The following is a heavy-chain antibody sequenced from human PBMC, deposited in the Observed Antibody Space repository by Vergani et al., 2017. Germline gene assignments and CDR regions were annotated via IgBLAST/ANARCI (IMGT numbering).Heavy chain of an antibody. CDR2: IIPIFGTA. D-gene: IGHD4-23*01. J-gene: IGHJ4*02. CDR1: GYTFTSYG. V-gene: IGHV1-69*13. Sequence: QVQLVQSGAEVKKPGASVKVSCKASGYTFTSYGISWVRQAPGQGLEWMGGIIPIFGTANYAQKFQGRVTITADESTSTAYMELSSLRSEDTAVYYCARVGGYGGNSGVDYWGQGTLVTVSS. CDR3: ARVGGYGGNSGVDY.